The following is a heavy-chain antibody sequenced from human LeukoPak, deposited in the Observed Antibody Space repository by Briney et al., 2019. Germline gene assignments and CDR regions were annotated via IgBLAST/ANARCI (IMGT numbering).Heavy chain of an antibody. CDR2: IKVDGSEK. J-gene: IGHJ5*02. CDR3: ARDSYQDYYGRFDP. Sequence: GGSLRLSCAASGFTFSNYWMSWVRQAPGKGLEWVANIKVDGSEKYYLDSVKGRFTISRDNSENTLYLQMNGLTAEDTAMYYCARDSYQDYYGRFDPWGQGTLVIVSS. CDR1: GFTFSNYW. V-gene: IGHV3-7*01. D-gene: IGHD3-10*01.